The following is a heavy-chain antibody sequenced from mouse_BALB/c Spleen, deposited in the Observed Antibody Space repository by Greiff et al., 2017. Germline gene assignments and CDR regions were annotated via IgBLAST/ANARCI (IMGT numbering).Heavy chain of an antibody. CDR1: GFTFSDYY. J-gene: IGHJ2*01. CDR3: ARQGNYVDY. Sequence: EVQVVESGGGLVKPGGSLKLSCAASGFTFSDYYMSWVRQTPEKRLELVAAINSNGGSTYYPDTVKGRFTISRDNAKNTLYLQMSSLKSEDTALYYCARQGNYVDYWGQGTTLTVSS. V-gene: IGHV5-6-2*01. CDR2: INSNGGST.